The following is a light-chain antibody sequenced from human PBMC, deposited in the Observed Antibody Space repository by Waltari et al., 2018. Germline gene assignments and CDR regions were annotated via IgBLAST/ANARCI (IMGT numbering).Light chain of an antibody. Sequence: QAGLTQPPSVSKGLRQTATLTCTGNSHNVGNQGAAWLQQHQGHPPKLLPYRNNNRPSGISERFSASRSGNTASLTITGLQPEDEADYYCSAWDSSLSAWVFGGGTKLTVL. V-gene: IGLV10-54*04. CDR1: SHNVGNQG. CDR3: SAWDSSLSAWV. J-gene: IGLJ3*02. CDR2: RNN.